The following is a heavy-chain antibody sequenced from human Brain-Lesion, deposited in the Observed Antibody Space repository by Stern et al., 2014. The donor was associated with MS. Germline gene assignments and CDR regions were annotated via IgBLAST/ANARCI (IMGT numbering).Heavy chain of an antibody. CDR3: AKWPHHIAVAGTRYFQH. CDR1: GFSFSTYA. D-gene: IGHD6-19*01. J-gene: IGHJ1*01. V-gene: IGHV3-23*04. CDR2: ISGRGGAT. Sequence: VQLVESGGGLVQPGGSLRLSCAASGFSFSTYAMSWVRHTPGKGLPWVSVISGRGGATHYAATVKGRLTTSRDNPTNPLYLQQHSLRADDTAVYYCAKWPHHIAVAGTRYFQHWGQGTLVTVSS.